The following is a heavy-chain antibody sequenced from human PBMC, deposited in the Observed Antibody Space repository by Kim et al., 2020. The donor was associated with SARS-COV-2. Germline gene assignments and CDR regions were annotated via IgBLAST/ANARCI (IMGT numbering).Heavy chain of an antibody. CDR1: GGSFSGYY. CDR3: ARGKQDIVVVVVVYYYYY. D-gene: IGHD2-15*01. V-gene: IGHV4-34*01. J-gene: IGHJ6*03. CDR2: INHSGST. Sequence: SETLSLTCAVYGGSFSGYYWSWIRQPPGKGLEWIGEINHSGSTNYNPSLKSRVTISVDTSKNQFSPKLSSVTAADTAVYYCARGKQDIVVVVVVYYYYY.